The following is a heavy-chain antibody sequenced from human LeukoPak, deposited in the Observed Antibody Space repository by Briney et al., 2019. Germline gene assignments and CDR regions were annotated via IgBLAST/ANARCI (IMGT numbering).Heavy chain of an antibody. CDR1: GFTFSSYA. J-gene: IGHJ4*02. V-gene: IGHV3-64*01. CDR2: ISSNGGST. D-gene: IGHD3-3*01. Sequence: PGGCLRLSCAASGFTFSSYAMHWVRQAPGKGLEYVSAISSNGGSTYYANSVKGRFTISRDNSKNTLYLQMNSLRAEDTAVYYCARGIHTIFGVVRGYYFDYWGQGTLVTVSS. CDR3: ARGIHTIFGVVRGYYFDY.